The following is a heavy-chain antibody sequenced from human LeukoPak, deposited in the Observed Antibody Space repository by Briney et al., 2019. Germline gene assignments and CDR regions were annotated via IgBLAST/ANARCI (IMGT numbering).Heavy chain of an antibody. Sequence: PGGSLRLSCAASGFTFSSYAMSWVRQAPGKGLEWVSAISGSGGSTYYADSVKGRFTISRDNSKNTLYLQMNSLRAEDTAVYYCASGGNSRGYDYGYLDYWGQGTLVTVSS. CDR1: GFTFSSYA. J-gene: IGHJ4*02. CDR2: ISGSGGST. V-gene: IGHV3-23*01. CDR3: ASGGNSRGYDYGYLDY. D-gene: IGHD5-18*01.